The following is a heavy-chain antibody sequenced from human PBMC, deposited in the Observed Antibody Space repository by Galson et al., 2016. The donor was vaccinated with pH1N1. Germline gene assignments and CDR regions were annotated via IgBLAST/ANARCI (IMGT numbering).Heavy chain of an antibody. CDR3: ARDGGDYGGAGQYKYFDT. CDR1: GGSISSRNW. J-gene: IGHJ5*02. V-gene: IGHV4-4*02. CDR2: IYHIGGT. D-gene: IGHD4-23*01. Sequence: SETLSLTCAVSGGSISSRNWWSWVRQPPGQGLEWIGEIYHIGGTNCNPSLKSRVTISLDKSKNHFSLNLASVTAADTAVYYCARDGGDYGGAGQYKYFDTWGQGTLVTVSS.